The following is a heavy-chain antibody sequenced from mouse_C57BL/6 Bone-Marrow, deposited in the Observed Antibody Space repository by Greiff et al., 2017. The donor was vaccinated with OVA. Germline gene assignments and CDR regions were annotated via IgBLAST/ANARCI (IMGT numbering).Heavy chain of an antibody. V-gene: IGHV1-61*01. CDR3: ARGVDY. CDR1: GYTFTSYW. CDR2: IYPSDSET. J-gene: IGHJ2*01. Sequence: QVQLQQPGAELVRPGSSVKLSCKASGYTFTSYWMDWVKQRPGQGLERIGNIYPSDSETHYNQKFKDKATLTVDKSSSTAYMQLSSLTSEDSAVYYCARGVDYWGQGTTLTVSS.